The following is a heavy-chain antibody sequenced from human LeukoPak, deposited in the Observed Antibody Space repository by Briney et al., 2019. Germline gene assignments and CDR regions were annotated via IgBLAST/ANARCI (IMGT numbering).Heavy chain of an antibody. CDR2: IRFDGINK. J-gene: IGHJ4*02. Sequence: PGGSLRLSCAASGFPFSSYGMHWVPQAPGKGLEWVAIIRFDGINKYYADSVKGRLTISRDNSKNTLYLQMNSLRAEDTAVYYCAKDERGDEPYYDYVWGSYRPSPGDYWGQGTLVTVSS. V-gene: IGHV3-30*02. CDR1: GFPFSSYG. CDR3: AKDERGDEPYYDYVWGSYRPSPGDY. D-gene: IGHD3-16*02.